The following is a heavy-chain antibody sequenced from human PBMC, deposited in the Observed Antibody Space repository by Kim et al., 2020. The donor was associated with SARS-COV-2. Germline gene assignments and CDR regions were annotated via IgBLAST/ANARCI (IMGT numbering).Heavy chain of an antibody. D-gene: IGHD6-13*01. V-gene: IGHV1-3*01. CDR1: GYTFTSYA. Sequence: ASVKVSCKASGYTFTSYAMHWVRQAPGQRLEWMGWINAGNGNTKYSQKFQGRVTITRDTSASTAYMELSSLRSEDTAVYYCARGAAGKYYYYYGMDVWGQGTTVTVSS. J-gene: IGHJ6*02. CDR2: INAGNGNT. CDR3: ARGAAGKYYYYYGMDV.